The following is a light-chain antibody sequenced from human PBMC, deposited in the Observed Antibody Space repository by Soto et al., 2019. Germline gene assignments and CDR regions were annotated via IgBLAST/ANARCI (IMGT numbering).Light chain of an antibody. CDR2: EVS. V-gene: IGLV2-14*01. Sequence: QSALTQPASVSGSPGQSVTISCTATSSDAGGYDSVSWYQQHPGKAPKLMIYEVSNRPSGVSNRFSGSKSGNTASLAISGLQAEDEADYYCCSFTSTSTWVFGGGTKLTV. CDR3: CSFTSTSTWV. CDR1: SSDAGGYDS. J-gene: IGLJ3*02.